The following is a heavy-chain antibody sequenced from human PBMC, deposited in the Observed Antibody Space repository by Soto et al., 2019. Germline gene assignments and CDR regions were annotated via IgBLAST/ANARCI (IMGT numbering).Heavy chain of an antibody. CDR1: GYSISSGYY. V-gene: IGHV4-38-2*02. J-gene: IGHJ3*02. D-gene: IGHD1-26*01. Sequence: NPSETLSLTCAVSGYSISSGYYWGWIRQPPGKGLGWIGSIYHGGSTYYNPSLKSRVTISVDTSKNQFSLKLSCVTAADTAVYYCAREVVGATIEAFDIWGQGTMVTVSS. CDR3: AREVVGATIEAFDI. CDR2: IYHGGST.